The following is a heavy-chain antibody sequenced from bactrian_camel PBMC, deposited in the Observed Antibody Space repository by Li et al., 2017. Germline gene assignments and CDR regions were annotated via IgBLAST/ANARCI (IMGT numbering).Heavy chain of an antibody. J-gene: IGHJ4*01. D-gene: IGHD3*01. CDR3: AAGTKSYVGSWCGRQDHEYDY. Sequence: HVQLVESGGGSVQTGGSLRLTCTASRRTVRNMCMGWFRQAPGKGREGVASIYVDSGSEYVAASVKGRFTISQDTAKNMMYLQMNSLKPEDTATYFCAAGTKSYVGSWCGRQDHEYDYWGQGTQVTVS. CDR2: IYVDSGSE. CDR1: RRTVRNMC. V-gene: IGHV3-2*01.